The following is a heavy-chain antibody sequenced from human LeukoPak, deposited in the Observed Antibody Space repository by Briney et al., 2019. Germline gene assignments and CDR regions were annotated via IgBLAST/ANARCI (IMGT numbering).Heavy chain of an antibody. CDR3: ARHISGGATLD. CDR1: GGSISKYY. J-gene: IGHJ4*02. V-gene: IGHV4-59*08. CDR2: TYYTGST. Sequence: PSETLSLTCTVSGGSISKYYCSWIRQPPGKGLEWIAYTYYTGSTYYNPSLKSRVTMSVDTSKNQFSLSLSSVTAADTAVYYCARHISGGATLDWGQGTLVTVSS. D-gene: IGHD2-15*01.